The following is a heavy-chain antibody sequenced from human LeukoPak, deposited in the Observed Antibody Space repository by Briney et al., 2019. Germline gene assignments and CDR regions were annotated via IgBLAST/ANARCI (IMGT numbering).Heavy chain of an antibody. CDR3: ASARGPKAYKKPFDY. CDR1: GYTFTSYY. CDR2: INPSGGST. D-gene: IGHD1-14*01. Sequence: ASVKVSCKASGYTFTSYYMHWVRQAPGQGREWMGIINPSGGSTSYAQKFQGRVTMTRDTSTSTVYMELSSLRSEDTAVYYCASARGPKAYKKPFDYWGQGTLVTVSS. J-gene: IGHJ4*02. V-gene: IGHV1-46*01.